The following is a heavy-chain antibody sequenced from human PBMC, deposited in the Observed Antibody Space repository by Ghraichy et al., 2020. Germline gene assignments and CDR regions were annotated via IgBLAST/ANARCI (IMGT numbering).Heavy chain of an antibody. Sequence: SETLSLTCTVSGGSISSGAYYWSWIRQHPGKGLEWIGYIYDSGSTYYNPSLKSRVTISVETSKNQFSLKLSSVTAADTAVYYCARTVGATTISAFDIWGQGTMVTVSS. CDR2: IYDSGST. V-gene: IGHV4-31*03. CDR3: ARTVGATTISAFDI. CDR1: GGSISSGAYY. D-gene: IGHD1-26*01. J-gene: IGHJ3*02.